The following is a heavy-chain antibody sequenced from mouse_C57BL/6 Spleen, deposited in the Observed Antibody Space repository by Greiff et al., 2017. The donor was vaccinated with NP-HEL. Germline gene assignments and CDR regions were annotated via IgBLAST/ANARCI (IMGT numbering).Heavy chain of an antibody. J-gene: IGHJ3*01. CDR3: AREEDYDGAWFAY. CDR1: GYAFSSYW. CDR2: IYPGDGDT. V-gene: IGHV1-80*01. Sequence: VQLQQSGAELVKPGASVKISCKASGYAFSSYWMNWVKQRPGKGLEWIGQIYPGDGDTNYNGKFKGKATLTADKSSSTAYMQLSSLTSEDSAVYFCAREEDYDGAWFAYWGQGTLVTVSA. D-gene: IGHD2-4*01.